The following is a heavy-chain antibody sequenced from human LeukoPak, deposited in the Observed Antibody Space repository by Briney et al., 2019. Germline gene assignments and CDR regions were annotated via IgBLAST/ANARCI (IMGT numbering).Heavy chain of an antibody. V-gene: IGHV1-69*13. CDR1: GGTFSSYA. Sequence: SVKVSCKASGGTFSSYAISWVRQAPGQGLEWMGGIIPIFGTANYAQKFQGRVTITADESTSTAYMELRSLRSDDTAVYYCARDRPGYSSGWYRVFDYWGQGTLVTVSS. D-gene: IGHD6-19*01. J-gene: IGHJ4*02. CDR3: ARDRPGYSSGWYRVFDY. CDR2: IIPIFGTA.